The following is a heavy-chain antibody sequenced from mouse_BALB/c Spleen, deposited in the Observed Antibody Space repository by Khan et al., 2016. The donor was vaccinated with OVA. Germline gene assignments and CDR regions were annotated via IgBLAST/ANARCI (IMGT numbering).Heavy chain of an antibody. Sequence: EVELVESGPGLVKPSQSLSLTCTVTGYSITSGYGWNWIRQFPGNKLEWMGYISYSGSTNTNPSPKSRISITRDTSKNQFFLQLNSVTTEDTATYYCARTARIKYWGQGTTLTVSS. J-gene: IGHJ2*01. CDR3: ARTARIKY. V-gene: IGHV3-2*02. D-gene: IGHD1-2*01. CDR1: GYSITSGYG. CDR2: ISYSGST.